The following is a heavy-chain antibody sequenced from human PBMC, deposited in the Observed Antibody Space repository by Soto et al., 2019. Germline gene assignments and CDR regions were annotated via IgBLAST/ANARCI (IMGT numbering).Heavy chain of an antibody. CDR2: INGSGSST. J-gene: IGHJ2*01. CDR1: GFTFSSYA. CDR3: AKDRPKLWYFDL. V-gene: IGHV3-23*01. Sequence: EVQLLESGGGLVQPGGSLRLSCAASGFTFSSYAMSWVRQAPGKGLEWVSAINGSGSSTYYADSVKGRFTISRDNSKNTLYLQMNSLRAEDTAVYYCAKDRPKLWYFDLWGRGTLVTVSS.